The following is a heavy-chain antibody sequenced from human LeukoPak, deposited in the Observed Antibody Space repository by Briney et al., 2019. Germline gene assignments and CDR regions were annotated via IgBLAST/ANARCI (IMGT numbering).Heavy chain of an antibody. CDR2: IYPGDSDT. D-gene: IGHD2-2*02. J-gene: IGHJ6*03. CDR1: GYSFTSYW. CDR3: ARHGGYCSSTSCYTGVGYYYYYMDV. V-gene: IGHV5-51*01. Sequence: GASLKISCKGSGYSFTSYWIGWVRQMPGKGLGWMGIIYPGDSDTRYSPSFQGQVTISADKSISTAYLQWSSLKASDTAMYYCARHGGYCSSTSCYTGVGYYYYYMDVWGKGTTVTVSS.